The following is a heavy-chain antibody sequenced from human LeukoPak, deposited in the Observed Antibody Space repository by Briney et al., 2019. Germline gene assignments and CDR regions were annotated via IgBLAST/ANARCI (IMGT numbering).Heavy chain of an antibody. V-gene: IGHV3-21*01. Sequence: GGSLRLSCAASGFTFSSYSLNWVRQAPGKGLEWVSSISSSSSYIYYKESVKGRFTLSRDNARNSLSLQMNSLRAEDTAVYYCSRAAAHLSHLWFGMDVWGKGTTVTISS. CDR3: SRAAAHLSHLWFGMDV. D-gene: IGHD3-10*01. CDR1: GFTFSSYS. J-gene: IGHJ6*04. CDR2: ISSSSSYI.